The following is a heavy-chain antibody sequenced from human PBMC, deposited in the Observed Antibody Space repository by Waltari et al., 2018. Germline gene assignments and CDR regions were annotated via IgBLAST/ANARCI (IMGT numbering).Heavy chain of an antibody. CDR1: EGSFSDSF. D-gene: IGHD2-15*01. V-gene: IGHV4-34*01. Sequence: VRLDQWGTELVEPWATLSLTCPVYEGSFSDSFWGWVRQAPGKGLEWIGEINHGVKTDYNPSLKSRLFMSVDPSKNQFSLMLSSVTAADTAVYYCVRSHCIGDSCFRYFDSWGQGTLVTVSS. CDR3: VRSHCIGDSCFRYFDS. J-gene: IGHJ4*02. CDR2: INHGVKT.